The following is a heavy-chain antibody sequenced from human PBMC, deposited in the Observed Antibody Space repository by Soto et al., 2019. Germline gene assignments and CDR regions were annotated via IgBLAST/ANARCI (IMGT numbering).Heavy chain of an antibody. D-gene: IGHD3-3*01. Sequence: SETLCLTCTVSGGSIRNNYGSWIRQPPGKGLEWVGYIYYTGTSKYNPSLKSRVTISVDSSKNQFSLKLDSVTAADTAVYYCARLGGYYQAFDNWGQGTLVTVSS. CDR3: ARLGGYYQAFDN. CDR1: GGSIRNNY. J-gene: IGHJ4*02. V-gene: IGHV4-59*08. CDR2: IYYTGTS.